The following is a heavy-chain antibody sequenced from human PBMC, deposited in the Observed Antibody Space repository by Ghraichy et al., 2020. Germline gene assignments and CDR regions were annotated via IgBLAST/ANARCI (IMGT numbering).Heavy chain of an antibody. V-gene: IGHV1-69*13. D-gene: IGHD5-18*01. CDR3: ASHTYSPKRGYSYVNKNWFDP. J-gene: IGHJ5*02. CDR2: IIPIFGTA. CDR1: GGTFSSYA. Sequence: SVKVSCKASGGTFSSYAISWVRQAPGQGLEWMGGIIPIFGTANYAQKFQGRVTITADESTSTAYMELSSLRSEDTAVYYCASHTYSPKRGYSYVNKNWFDPWGQGTLVTVSS.